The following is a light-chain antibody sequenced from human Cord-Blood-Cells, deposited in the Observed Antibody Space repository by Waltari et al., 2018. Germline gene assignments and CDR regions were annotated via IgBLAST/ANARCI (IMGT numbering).Light chain of an antibody. CDR2: WAS. J-gene: IGKJ1*01. V-gene: IGKV4-1*01. CDR3: QQYYSTPRT. Sequence: DIVMTLSPDSLAVSLGERATINCKTSRSVLYSSNNKNYLAWYQQKPGQPPQLLIYWASTRDSGVPDRFSGSGSGADFTLTISSLQAEDVAVYYCQQYYSTPRTFGQGTKVEIK. CDR1: RSVLYSSNNKNY.